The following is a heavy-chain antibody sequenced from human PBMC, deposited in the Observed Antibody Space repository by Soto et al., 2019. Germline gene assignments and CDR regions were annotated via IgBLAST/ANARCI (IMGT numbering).Heavy chain of an antibody. CDR3: AKSAGVGINSSGWDRGRGYFQH. Sequence: PGGSLRLSCAASGFTFDDYAMHWVRQAPGKGLEWVSGISWNSGSIGYADSVKGRFTISRDNAKNSLYLQMNSLRAEDTALYYCAKSAGVGINSSGWDRGRGYFQHWGQGTLVTVSS. D-gene: IGHD6-19*01. CDR2: ISWNSGSI. CDR1: GFTFDDYA. V-gene: IGHV3-9*01. J-gene: IGHJ1*01.